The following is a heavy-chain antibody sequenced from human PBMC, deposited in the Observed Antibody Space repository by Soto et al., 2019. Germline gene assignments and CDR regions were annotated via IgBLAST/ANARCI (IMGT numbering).Heavy chain of an antibody. D-gene: IGHD3-16*01. CDR1: GFTVSSNY. V-gene: IGHV3-53*02. Sequence: EVQLVETGGGLIQPGGSLRLSCAASGFTVSSNYMSWVHQAPGKGLEWVSVIYSGGSTYYADSVKGRFTISGDNSKNTLYLQMNSLRAEDTAVYYCARDLRGRWGMDVWGQGTTVTVSS. CDR2: IYSGGST. CDR3: ARDLRGRWGMDV. J-gene: IGHJ6*02.